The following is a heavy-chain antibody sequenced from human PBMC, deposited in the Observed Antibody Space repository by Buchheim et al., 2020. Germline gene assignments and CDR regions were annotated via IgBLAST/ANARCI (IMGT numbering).Heavy chain of an antibody. CDR3: ARALQWLVVLATDYYGMDV. Sequence: VQLLESGGGLVQPGGSLRLSCAASGFTFSSYAMSWVRQAPGKGLEWVAVISYDGSNKYYADSVKGRFTISRDNSKNTLYLQMNSLRAEDTAVYYCARALQWLVVLATDYYGMDVWGQGTT. CDR2: ISYDGSNK. CDR1: GFTFSSYA. D-gene: IGHD6-19*01. V-gene: IGHV3-30-3*01. J-gene: IGHJ6*02.